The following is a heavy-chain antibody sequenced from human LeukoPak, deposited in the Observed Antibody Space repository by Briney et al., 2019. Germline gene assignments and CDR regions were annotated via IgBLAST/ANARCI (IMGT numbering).Heavy chain of an antibody. CDR2: IYYSGST. Sequence: SETLSLTCTVSGGSISSSSHYWGWIRRPPGKGLEWIGSIYYSGSTYYNPSLKSRVTISVDTSKNQFSLKLSSVTAADTAVYYCAGPLNGMDVWGQGTTVTVSS. CDR1: GGSISSSSHY. J-gene: IGHJ6*02. CDR3: AGPLNGMDV. V-gene: IGHV4-39*01. D-gene: IGHD3-9*01.